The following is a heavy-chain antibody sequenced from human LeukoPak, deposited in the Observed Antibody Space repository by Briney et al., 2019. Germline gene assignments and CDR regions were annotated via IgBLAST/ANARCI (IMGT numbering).Heavy chain of an antibody. J-gene: IGHJ6*03. CDR2: ISAYNGNT. CDR3: ARGVPRIQLWPSAPYYYYRDV. D-gene: IGHD5-18*01. V-gene: IGHV1-18*01. CDR1: GYTFTSYG. Sequence: GASVKVSCKASGYTFTSYGISWGRQAPGQGLEWMGWISAYNGNTNYAQKLQGRVTMTTDTSTSTAYMELRSLRSDDTAVYYCARGVPRIQLWPSAPYYYYRDVWGKGTTVTVSS.